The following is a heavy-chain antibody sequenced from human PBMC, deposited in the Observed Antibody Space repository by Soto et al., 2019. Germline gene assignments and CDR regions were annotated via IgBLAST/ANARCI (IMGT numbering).Heavy chain of an antibody. CDR2: IYSGGAT. V-gene: IGHV3-66*01. J-gene: IGHJ4*02. Sequence: EVQLVESGGALVQPGGSLRLSCAASGFTVSSNYMSWVRQAPGKGLEWVSVIYSGGATYYADSVKGRFTISRDNSKNTLYHPMNSRSAEDTAVYSCAGAVVAGRCDYWGQGTLVPVSS. CDR1: GFTVSSNY. D-gene: IGHD2-15*01. CDR3: AGAVVAGRCDY.